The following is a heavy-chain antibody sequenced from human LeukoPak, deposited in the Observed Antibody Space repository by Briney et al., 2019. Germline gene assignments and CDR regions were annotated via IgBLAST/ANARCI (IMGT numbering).Heavy chain of an antibody. J-gene: IGHJ4*02. D-gene: IGHD2/OR15-2a*01. V-gene: IGHV3-23*01. Sequence: GGSLRLSCAGSGFTFSGYVMSWVRQGPGKGLEWVSGITAGGGSTYYADSVKGRVTISRDNSKSTLYLQMNSLRAEDTAVYYCVAIGRWGQGTLVTVSS. CDR3: VAIGR. CDR2: ITAGGGST. CDR1: GFTFSGYV.